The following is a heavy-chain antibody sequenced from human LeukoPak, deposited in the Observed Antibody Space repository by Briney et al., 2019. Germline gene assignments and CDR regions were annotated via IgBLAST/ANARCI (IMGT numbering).Heavy chain of an antibody. V-gene: IGHV1-2*02. CDR3: AGDFGGSLTRD. D-gene: IGHD1-26*01. J-gene: IGHJ4*02. CDR2: INPNSGGT. Sequence: GASVRVSCKASGFPFSTYDMYWVRQAPGQGLEWMGWINPNSGGTNYAQKFQGRVTMTRDTSISTAYMELSRLRSDDTAVYYCAGDFGGSLTRDWGQGTLVTVSS. CDR1: GFPFSTYD.